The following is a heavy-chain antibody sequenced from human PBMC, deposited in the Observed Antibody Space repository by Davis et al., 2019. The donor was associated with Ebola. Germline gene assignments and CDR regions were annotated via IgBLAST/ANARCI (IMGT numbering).Heavy chain of an antibody. Sequence: PGGSLRLSCAASGFTFDDYAMHWVRQAPGKGLEWVSGISWNSGSIGYADSVKGRFTISRDNAKNSLYLQMNSLRAEDTALYYCAKSHEGAFDIWGQGTMVTVSS. J-gene: IGHJ3*02. CDR3: AKSHEGAFDI. CDR2: ISWNSGSI. CDR1: GFTFDDYA. V-gene: IGHV3-9*01.